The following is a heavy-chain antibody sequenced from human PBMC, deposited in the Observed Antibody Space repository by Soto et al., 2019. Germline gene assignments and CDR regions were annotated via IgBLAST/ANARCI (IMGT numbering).Heavy chain of an antibody. CDR1: GGSISHYY. CDR2: AYYSGST. Sequence: LTCTVSGGSISHYYWSWIRQSPGKGLEWIGYAYYSGSTDYNPSLKSRVTMSVDTSKNQVSLKLNSVTTADTAVYYCARDRSTYGGGGTGEVKENWFDPWGPGTLVTVSS. D-gene: IGHD2-8*01. V-gene: IGHV4-59*01. J-gene: IGHJ5*02. CDR3: ARDRSTYGGGGTGEVKENWFDP.